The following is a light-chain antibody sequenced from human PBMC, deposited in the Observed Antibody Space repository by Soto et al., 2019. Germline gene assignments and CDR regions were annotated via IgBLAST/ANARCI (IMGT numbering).Light chain of an antibody. CDR2: DAS. J-gene: IGKJ5*01. Sequence: IGVSQSAATLSGNTGERATLSCRASQSVSRNLAWYQQKPGQAPRLLIYDASTRATGTPARFSGSGSGTKFTLSISSLQSEDFAVYYCQQYNNWPITFGQGTLLEIK. CDR1: QSVSRN. V-gene: IGKV3D-15*01. CDR3: QQYNNWPIT.